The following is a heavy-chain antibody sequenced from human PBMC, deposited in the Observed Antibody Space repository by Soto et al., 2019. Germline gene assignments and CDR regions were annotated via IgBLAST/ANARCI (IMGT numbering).Heavy chain of an antibody. Sequence: GASVKVSCKAYGGTFSGHGIARVRQVPGQGLEWMGGIMPTFGSATYAPKFQGRVTISADKSTSTAYMELSSLRSEDTAVYFCASERSAQYFDYWGQGTLVTVSS. V-gene: IGHV1-69*06. CDR1: GGTFSGHG. J-gene: IGHJ4*02. D-gene: IGHD1-26*01. CDR3: ASERSAQYFDY. CDR2: IMPTFGSA.